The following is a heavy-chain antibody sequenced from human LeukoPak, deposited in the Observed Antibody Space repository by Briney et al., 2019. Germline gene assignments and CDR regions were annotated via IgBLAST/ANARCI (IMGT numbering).Heavy chain of an antibody. CDR3: VRGWRIMDV. J-gene: IGHJ6*02. D-gene: IGHD5-24*01. Sequence: GGSLRLSCSASGFTFSNYPMHWVRQAPGKGLEYVSVVNTDGGATYYADSVKGRSTISRDNSKNTVYLQISSLRGEDTAMYYCVRGWRIMDVWGQGTTVTVSS. CDR2: VNTDGGAT. CDR1: GFTFSNYP. V-gene: IGHV3-64D*06.